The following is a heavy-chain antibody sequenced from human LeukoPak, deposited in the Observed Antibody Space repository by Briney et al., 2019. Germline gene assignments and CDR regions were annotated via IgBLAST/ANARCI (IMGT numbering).Heavy chain of an antibody. D-gene: IGHD2-15*01. CDR3: ARGLGYCSGGSCPTDY. V-gene: IGHV1-69*13. J-gene: IGHJ4*02. Sequence: SVKVSCKASGGTFSSYAISWVRQAPGQGLEWMGGIIPIFGTANYAQKFQGRVTITADESTSTAYMELSSLRSEDTAVYYCARGLGYCSGGSCPTDYWGREPWSPSPQ. CDR2: IIPIFGTA. CDR1: GGTFSSYA.